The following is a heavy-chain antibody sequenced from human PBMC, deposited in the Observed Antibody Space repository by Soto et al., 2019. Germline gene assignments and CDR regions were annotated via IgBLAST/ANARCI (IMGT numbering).Heavy chain of an antibody. CDR2: IIPILGIA. CDR1: GGTFSSYT. Sequence: QVQLVQSGAEVKKPGSSVKVSCKASGGTFSSYTISWVRQAPGQGLEWMGRIIPILGIANYAPKFQGRVTITADTSPSTAYMELSSLRSEDTAVYYCARDSDYCSSTSCYSWFDPWGQGTLVTVSS. D-gene: IGHD2-2*01. CDR3: ARDSDYCSSTSCYSWFDP. V-gene: IGHV1-69*08. J-gene: IGHJ5*02.